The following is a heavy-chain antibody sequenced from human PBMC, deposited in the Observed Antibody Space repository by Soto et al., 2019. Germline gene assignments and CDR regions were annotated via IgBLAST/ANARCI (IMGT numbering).Heavy chain of an antibody. D-gene: IGHD3-3*01. CDR2: ISGIGGST. Sequence: GGSLRLSCAASGFTFSSYAMSCVGQAPGKGLEWVSAISGIGGSTYYADPVKGRFTISRDNSKNTLYLQMNSLRAEDTAVYYCAKSEYAFWSGYPTFDPWGQGTLVTVSS. J-gene: IGHJ5*02. V-gene: IGHV3-23*01. CDR3: AKSEYAFWSGYPTFDP. CDR1: GFTFSSYA.